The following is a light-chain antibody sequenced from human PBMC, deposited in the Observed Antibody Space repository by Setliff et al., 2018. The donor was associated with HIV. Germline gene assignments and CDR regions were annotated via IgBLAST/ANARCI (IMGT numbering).Light chain of an antibody. V-gene: IGLV2-14*01. CDR1: SSDIGGYNY. J-gene: IGLJ1*01. CDR2: DVS. CDR3: SSYTSSSTYV. Sequence: QSVLTQPASVSGSPGQSITISCTGTSSDIGGYNYVSWYQQHPGKAPKLMIYDVSKRPSGVSNRFSGSKSGNTASLTISGLQAEDEAAYYCSSYTSSSTYVLATGTKV.